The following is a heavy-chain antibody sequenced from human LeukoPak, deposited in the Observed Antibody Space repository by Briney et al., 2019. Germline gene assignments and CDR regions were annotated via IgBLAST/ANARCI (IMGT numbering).Heavy chain of an antibody. J-gene: IGHJ4*02. CDR1: GFSFSNHY. V-gene: IGHV3-7*01. Sequence: SGGSLRLSCTASGFSFSNHYMRWIRQAPGKGLEWVANINEDGSNKWHLGSVKGRFTVSRDNARNSQYLQMNSLRVEDTAVYYCTRVIVAVPGYFDYFDFWGQGVLVTVSS. D-gene: IGHD6-19*01. CDR2: INEDGSNK. CDR3: TRVIVAVPGYFDYFDF.